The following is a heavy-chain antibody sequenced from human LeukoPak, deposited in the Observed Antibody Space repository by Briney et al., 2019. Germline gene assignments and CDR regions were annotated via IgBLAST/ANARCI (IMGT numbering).Heavy chain of an antibody. D-gene: IGHD3-9*01. CDR3: ASRGLYDILTGYYAQYYFDH. Sequence: ASVKVSCKASGYTFTGYYMHWVRQAPGQGLEWMGWINPNSGGTNYAQKFQGRVTMTRDTSISTAYMELSRLRSDDTAVYYCASRGLYDILTGYYAQYYFDHWGQGTLVTVSS. J-gene: IGHJ4*02. CDR1: GYTFTGYY. CDR2: INPNSGGT. V-gene: IGHV1-2*02.